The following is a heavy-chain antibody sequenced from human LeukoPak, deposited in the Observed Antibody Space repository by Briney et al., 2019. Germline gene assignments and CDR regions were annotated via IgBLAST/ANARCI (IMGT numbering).Heavy chain of an antibody. Sequence: ASVKVSCKASGYTFTSYAMNWVRQAPGQGLEWMGWINTNTGNPTYAQGFTGRFVFSLDTSVSTAYLQISSLKAEDTAVYYCARDLAVAGTRELGDYWGQGTLVTVSS. D-gene: IGHD6-19*01. CDR2: INTNTGNP. V-gene: IGHV7-4-1*02. CDR3: ARDLAVAGTRELGDY. CDR1: GYTFTSYA. J-gene: IGHJ4*02.